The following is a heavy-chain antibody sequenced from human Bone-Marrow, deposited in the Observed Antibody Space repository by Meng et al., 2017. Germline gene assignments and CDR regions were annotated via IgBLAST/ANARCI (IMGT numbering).Heavy chain of an antibody. V-gene: IGHV4-59*10. CDR3: ARVEGGNNRYNWFDP. CDR1: VGSFSGYY. CDR2: IYTSGST. J-gene: IGHJ5*02. Sequence: QVQLQQWGAGLLKPSATLSLTCAVYVGSFSGYYWSWIRQPAGKGLEWIGRIYTSGSTNYNPSLKSRVTMSVDTSKNQFSLKLSSVTAADTAVYYCARVEGGNNRYNWFDPWGQGTLVTVSS. D-gene: IGHD1/OR15-1a*01.